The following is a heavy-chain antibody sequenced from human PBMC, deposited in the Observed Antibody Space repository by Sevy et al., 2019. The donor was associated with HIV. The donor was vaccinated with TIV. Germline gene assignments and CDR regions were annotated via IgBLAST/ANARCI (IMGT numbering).Heavy chain of an antibody. CDR1: GFTFDDYA. Sequence: GWSLRLSCAASGFTFDDYAMHWVRQAPGKGLEWVSGISWNSGSIGYADSVKGRFTISRDNAKNSLYLQMNSLRAEDTALYYCAKDRYYDSSGYSDYWGQGTLVTVSS. D-gene: IGHD3-22*01. V-gene: IGHV3-9*01. J-gene: IGHJ4*02. CDR3: AKDRYYDSSGYSDY. CDR2: ISWNSGSI.